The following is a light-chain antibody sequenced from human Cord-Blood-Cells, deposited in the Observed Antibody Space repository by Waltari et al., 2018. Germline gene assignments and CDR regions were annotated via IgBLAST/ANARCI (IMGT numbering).Light chain of an antibody. CDR2: AAS. CDR1: QGISSY. V-gene: IGKV1-39*01. CDR3: QQSYSTPYT. Sequence: DIQMTQSPSSLSASVGDRVTITRRASQGISSYLNWYQEKQGKAPKLLIYAASSLQSRVPSRFSGSGSGTDFTLTISSLQPEDFATYYCQQSYSTPYTFGQGTKLEIK. J-gene: IGKJ2*01.